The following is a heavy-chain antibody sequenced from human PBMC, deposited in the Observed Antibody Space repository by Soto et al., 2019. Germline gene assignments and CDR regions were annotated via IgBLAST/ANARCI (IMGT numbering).Heavy chain of an antibody. Sequence: SVKVSCKASGGTFSSYAISWVRQAPGQGLEWMGGIIPIFGTANYAQKFQGRVTITADESTSTAYMELSSLRSEDTAVYYCARVSRPDLNVDTALVNRPVAFDIWGQGTMVTVSS. D-gene: IGHD5-18*01. CDR1: GGTFSSYA. V-gene: IGHV1-69*13. CDR2: IIPIFGTA. CDR3: ARVSRPDLNVDTALVNRPVAFDI. J-gene: IGHJ3*02.